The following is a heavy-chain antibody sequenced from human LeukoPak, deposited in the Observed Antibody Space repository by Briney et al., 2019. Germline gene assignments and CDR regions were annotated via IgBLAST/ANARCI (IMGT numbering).Heavy chain of an antibody. D-gene: IGHD7-27*01. Sequence: SETLSLTCTVSGYSISSGYYWGWLRQPPGKGLEWIASIYYTGTTYYNPSLKSRVTISVDTSKNQFSLKLSSVTAADTAFYYCARAPGYLDCWGQGTLVTVSS. J-gene: IGHJ4*02. V-gene: IGHV4-38-2*02. CDR2: IYYTGTT. CDR1: GYSISSGYY. CDR3: ARAPGYLDC.